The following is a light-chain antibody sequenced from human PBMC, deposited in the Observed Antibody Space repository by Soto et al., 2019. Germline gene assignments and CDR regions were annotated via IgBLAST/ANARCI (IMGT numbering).Light chain of an antibody. Sequence: DIQLTQSPPTLSASVGDRVTITCRASQSIRYYLAWYQQMPGKAPKLLIYGASSLQSGVPSRFSGSGSGTEFTLTISSLQPDDFATYFCQHYNSYSQTFGQGTKV. CDR2: GAS. V-gene: IGKV1-5*01. CDR1: QSIRYY. J-gene: IGKJ1*01. CDR3: QHYNSYSQT.